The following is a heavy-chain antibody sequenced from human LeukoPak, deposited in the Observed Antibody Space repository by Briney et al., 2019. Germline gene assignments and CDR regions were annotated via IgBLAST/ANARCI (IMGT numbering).Heavy chain of an antibody. CDR3: ARPLDYYDSSGYYYPPYFDY. CDR2: ISAYNGNT. CDR1: GYTFTSYG. V-gene: IGHV1-18*01. Sequence: ASVEVSCKASGYTFTSYGISWVRQAPGQGLEWMGWISAYNGNTNYAQKFQDRVTMTTDTSTSTAYMELRSLRSDDTAVYYCARPLDYYDSSGYYYPPYFDYWGQGSLVTVSS. D-gene: IGHD3-22*01. J-gene: IGHJ4*02.